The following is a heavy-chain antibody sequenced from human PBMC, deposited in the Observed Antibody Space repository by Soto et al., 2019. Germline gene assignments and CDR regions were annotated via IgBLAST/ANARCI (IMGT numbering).Heavy chain of an antibody. D-gene: IGHD5-18*01. Sequence: QLQLQESGSGLVKPSRTLSLTCIVSGGSISSGDYSWNWIRQPPGKGLQWIGYISPSGTTYYNPSRKSRVTISLDRSKNHFSLTLSSVTAADTAVYYCARSTALVRQYFDSWGQGTLVTVSS. J-gene: IGHJ4*02. CDR1: GGSISSGDYS. V-gene: IGHV4-30-2*01. CDR2: ISPSGTT. CDR3: ARSTALVRQYFDS.